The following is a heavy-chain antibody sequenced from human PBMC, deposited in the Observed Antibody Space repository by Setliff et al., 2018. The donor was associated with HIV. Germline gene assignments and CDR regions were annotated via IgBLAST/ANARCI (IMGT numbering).Heavy chain of an antibody. D-gene: IGHD3-10*01. CDR3: TTAVAQNWYGSGNENY. V-gene: IGHV3-15*01. CDR1: GFTFTNAW. CDR2: IKSKTDGETE. Sequence: PGGSLGLSCAASGFTFTNAWMSWVRQAPGKGLEWVGRIKSKTDGETEDYAAPVKGRFTISRDDSRSTLYLQMNSLITEDTALYYCTTAVAQNWYGSGNENYWGQGTLVTVSS. J-gene: IGHJ4*02.